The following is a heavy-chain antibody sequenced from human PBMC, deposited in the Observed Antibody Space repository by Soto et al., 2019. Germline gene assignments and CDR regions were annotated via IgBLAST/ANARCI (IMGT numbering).Heavy chain of an antibody. CDR2: ISGSGETT. V-gene: IGHV3-23*01. Sequence: GGSLRLSCAASGFTFRTYAMNWVRQAPGKGLEWVSTISGSGETTFYADSVRGRFTISRDNSKNTLYLQMNSLRAEDTATYFCAKAFTVMVRGVDYWGQGALVTVSS. D-gene: IGHD3-10*01. CDR3: AKAFTVMVRGVDY. J-gene: IGHJ4*02. CDR1: GFTFRTYA.